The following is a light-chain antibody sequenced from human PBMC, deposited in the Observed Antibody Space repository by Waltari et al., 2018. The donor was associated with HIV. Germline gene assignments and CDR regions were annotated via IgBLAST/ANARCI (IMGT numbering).Light chain of an antibody. CDR3: CSYAGSSNWV. Sequence: QSALTQPASVSGSPGQSVTIPCTGSSRDVGHYNLVSGYQQHPGQAPKLMIYEGINRPSGVSNRFSGSKSGNTASLTISGLQAEDEADYYCCSYAGSSNWVFGGGTKLTVL. V-gene: IGLV2-23*01. CDR1: SRDVGHYNL. J-gene: IGLJ3*02. CDR2: EGI.